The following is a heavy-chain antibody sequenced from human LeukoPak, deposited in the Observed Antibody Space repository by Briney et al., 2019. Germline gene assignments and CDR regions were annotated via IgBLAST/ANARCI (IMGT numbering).Heavy chain of an antibody. CDR1: GFSIRSGHY. V-gene: IGHV4-38-2*01. D-gene: IGHD2-21*02. J-gene: IGHJ3*02. CDR2: IHQGGNT. Sequence: SETLSLTCGVSGFSIRSGHYWGWIRQPPGKGLGWIANIHQGGNTYYNPSLKSRVTISVDTFKNQFSLKLSSVTAADTAVYYCARVVVVVATEENDAFDIWGQGTMVIVSS. CDR3: ARVVVVVATEENDAFDI.